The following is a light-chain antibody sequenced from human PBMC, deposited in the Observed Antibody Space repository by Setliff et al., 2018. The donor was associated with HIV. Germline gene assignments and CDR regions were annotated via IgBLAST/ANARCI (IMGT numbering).Light chain of an antibody. Sequence: EIVLTQSPATLSLSPGERATLSCRASQSINSYLAWYQQKPGQAPRLLIYDASNRATGIPARFSGSGSGTNFTLTISSLEPEDFAVYYCQQRSNWRTFGQGTKVDIK. CDR1: QSINSY. CDR2: DAS. V-gene: IGKV3-11*01. J-gene: IGKJ1*01. CDR3: QQRSNWRT.